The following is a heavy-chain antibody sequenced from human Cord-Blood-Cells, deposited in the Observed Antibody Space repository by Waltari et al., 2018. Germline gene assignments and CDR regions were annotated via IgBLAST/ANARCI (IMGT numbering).Heavy chain of an antibody. V-gene: IGHV3-53*01. Sequence: EVQLVESGGGLIQLGGSLRLSCAASGFTVSSNYMSWVRQAPGKGLEWVSVIYSGGSTYYADSVKGRFTISRDNSKNTLYLQMNSLRAEDTAVYYCARDRLHYNWFDPWGQGTLVTVSS. D-gene: IGHD4-4*01. CDR2: IYSGGST. CDR3: ARDRLHYNWFDP. J-gene: IGHJ5*02. CDR1: GFTVSSNY.